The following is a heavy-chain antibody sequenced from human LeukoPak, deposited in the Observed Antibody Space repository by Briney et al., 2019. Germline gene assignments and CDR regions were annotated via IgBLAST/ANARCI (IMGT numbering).Heavy chain of an antibody. CDR2: IKQDGSEK. V-gene: IGHV3-7*01. J-gene: IGHJ4*02. Sequence: TGGSLRLSCAASGFTFSSYWMSWVRQAPGKGLEWVANIKQDGSEKYYVDSVKGRFTISRDNAKNSLYLQMNSLRAEDTAAYYCARDLSLADSGYDFGDYWGQGTLVTVSS. CDR3: ARDLSLADSGYDFGDY. CDR1: GFTFSSYW. D-gene: IGHD5-12*01.